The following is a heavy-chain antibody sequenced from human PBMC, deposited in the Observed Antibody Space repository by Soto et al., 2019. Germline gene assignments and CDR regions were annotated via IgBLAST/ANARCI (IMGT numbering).Heavy chain of an antibody. CDR1: GYSFTNYA. D-gene: IGHD6-13*01. V-gene: IGHV1-3*01. J-gene: IGHJ5*02. Sequence: ASVKVSCKASGYSFTNYAIHWVRQAPGQRPECMGWINAGHGDTQYSQKFQGRVTITRDTSANTAYMELRSLRYEDTALYFCARAPLYSNRWQGLFDPWGQGTLVTVSS. CDR3: ARAPLYSNRWQGLFDP. CDR2: INAGHGDT.